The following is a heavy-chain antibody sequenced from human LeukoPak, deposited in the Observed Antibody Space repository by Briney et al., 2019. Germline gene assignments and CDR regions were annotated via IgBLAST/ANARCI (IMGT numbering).Heavy chain of an antibody. D-gene: IGHD2-15*01. Sequence: ASVKVSCKASGYSFSSYGISWVRQAPGQGLEWMGWISGNNVNTNHAQKFQGRVTLTTDTSTRTAYMELRSLTSDDTAVYYCARGGGSDAFDIWGQGTMVTVSS. J-gene: IGHJ3*02. V-gene: IGHV1-18*01. CDR2: ISGNNVNT. CDR1: GYSFSSYG. CDR3: ARGGGSDAFDI.